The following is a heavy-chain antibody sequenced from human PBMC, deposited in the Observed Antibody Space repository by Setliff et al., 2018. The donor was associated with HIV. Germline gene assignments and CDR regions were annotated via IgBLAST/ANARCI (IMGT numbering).Heavy chain of an antibody. Sequence: SETLSLTCSVSGVSINRTDHYWGWIRQSPGKRLEWIADIYYSGRTNYNPSLKSRLTVSIDTSKNHLSLKLTSMTAADTAMYFCARGKDPGLYFDNWRQVMLVTVSS. CDR1: GVSINRTDHY. CDR2: IYYSGRT. CDR3: ARGKDPGLYFDN. V-gene: IGHV4-31*03. J-gene: IGHJ4*02. D-gene: IGHD2-15*01.